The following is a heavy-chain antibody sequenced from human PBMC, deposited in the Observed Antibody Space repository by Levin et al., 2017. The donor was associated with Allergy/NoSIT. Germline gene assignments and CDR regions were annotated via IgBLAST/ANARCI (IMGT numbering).Heavy chain of an antibody. CDR1: GFTFSSYA. CDR3: AKDHEGTMIVVTFLWWY. D-gene: IGHD3-22*01. Sequence: GESLKISCAASGFTFSSYAMSWVRQAPGKGLEWVSAISGSGGSTYYADSVKGRFTISRDNSKNTLYLQMNSLRAEDTAVYYCAKDHEGTMIVVTFLWWYWGQGTLVTVSS. CDR2: ISGSGGST. V-gene: IGHV3-23*01. J-gene: IGHJ4*02.